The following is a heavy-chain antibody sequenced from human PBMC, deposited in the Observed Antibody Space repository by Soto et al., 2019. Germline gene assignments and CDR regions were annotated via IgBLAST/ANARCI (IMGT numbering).Heavy chain of an antibody. CDR2: ISSSGDTI. CDR3: ASLGLANWNFSPRPY. D-gene: IGHD1-7*01. CDR1: GFSFSTSE. Sequence: PGGSLRLSRAASGFSFSTSEMNWVRQAPGKGLEWISYISSSGDTIYYADSVKGRFTISRDNPKNSLYLQMSSLSVEDTAVYYCASLGLANWNFSPRPYWGQGTLVTVSS. J-gene: IGHJ4*02. V-gene: IGHV3-48*03.